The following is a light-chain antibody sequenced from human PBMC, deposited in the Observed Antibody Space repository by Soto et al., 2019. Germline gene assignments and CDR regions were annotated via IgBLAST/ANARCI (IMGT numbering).Light chain of an antibody. Sequence: QPVLTQPPSASGTPGQRVTISCSGRSSNIGSNYVYWYQQFPGSAPKLLIYRNDQRPSGVPDRFSGSKSGTSASLAISGPRAEDEADYYCAAWDDSLSAVVFGGGTKVTVL. CDR1: SSNIGSNY. CDR2: RND. J-gene: IGLJ2*01. V-gene: IGLV1-47*01. CDR3: AAWDDSLSAVV.